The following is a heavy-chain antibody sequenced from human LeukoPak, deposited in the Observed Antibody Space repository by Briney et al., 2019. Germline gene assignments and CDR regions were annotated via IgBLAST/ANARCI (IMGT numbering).Heavy chain of an antibody. CDR3: AREIVVVVETTPYYYYMDV. CDR1: GFTFSSYE. D-gene: IGHD2-15*01. CDR2: ISSSGSTI. V-gene: IGHV3-48*03. Sequence: GGSLRLSCAASGFTFSSYEMNWVRQAPGKGLEWVSYISSSGSTIYYADSVKGRFTISRDNAKNSLYLQMNSLRAEDTAVYYCAREIVVVVETTPYYYYMDVWGKGTTVTVSS. J-gene: IGHJ6*03.